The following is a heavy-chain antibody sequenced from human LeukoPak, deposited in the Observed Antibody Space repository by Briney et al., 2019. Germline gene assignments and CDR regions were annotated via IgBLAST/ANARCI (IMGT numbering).Heavy chain of an antibody. CDR2: IYYSGIT. CDR3: ARYSGTKRDFDY. CDR1: GGSISNDGYY. D-gene: IGHD5-12*01. V-gene: IGHV4-31*03. J-gene: IGHJ4*02. Sequence: SQTLSLTCTVSGGSISNDGYYWSWIRQHPGKGLEWIGYIYYSGITYYNPSLKSRVTISVDTSKNQFSLKLSSVTAADTALYYCARYSGTKRDFDYWGQGTQVTVSS.